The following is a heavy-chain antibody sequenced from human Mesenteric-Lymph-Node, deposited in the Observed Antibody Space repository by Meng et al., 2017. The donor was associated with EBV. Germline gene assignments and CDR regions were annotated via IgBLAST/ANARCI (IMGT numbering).Heavy chain of an antibody. D-gene: IGHD3-16*01. Sequence: GPVLAMPLCARTPTSPFFAFSSSSTTRHELWNRQPPGKGLELIGRMSSVVSAHYNPSLNSRVIISVDPSQTQFSLKLTSVTAADTAVYYCACVAYLPGSFVNWFDPWGQGALVTVSS. V-gene: IGHV4-39*07. CDR1: AFSSSSTTRH. CDR2: MSSVVSA. J-gene: IGHJ5*02. CDR3: ACVAYLPGSFVNWFDP.